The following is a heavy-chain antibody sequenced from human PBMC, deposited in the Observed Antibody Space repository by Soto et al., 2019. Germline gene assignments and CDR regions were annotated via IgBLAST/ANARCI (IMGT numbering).Heavy chain of an antibody. D-gene: IGHD3-3*01. CDR1: GFTFSSYA. CDR3: AKDLDFGVDDYYYYYMDV. V-gene: IGHV3-23*01. J-gene: IGHJ6*03. Sequence: EVQLLESGGGLVQPGGSLRLSCAASGFTFSSYAMSWVRQAPGKGLEWVSAISGSGGITYYADSVKGRFTISRDNSKNTLYLQMNSLRAEDTAVYYCAKDLDFGVDDYYYYYMDVWGKGTTVTVSS. CDR2: ISGSGGIT.